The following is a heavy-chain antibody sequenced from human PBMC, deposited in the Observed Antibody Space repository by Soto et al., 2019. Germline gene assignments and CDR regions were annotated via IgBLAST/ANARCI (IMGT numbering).Heavy chain of an antibody. Sequence: SETLSLTCAVYGESFSGYYWSWIRQPPGKGLEWIGEINHSGSTNYNPSLKSRVTISVDTSKNQFSLKLSSVTAADTAVYYCARLLWHPYGMDVWGQGTTVTVSS. CDR1: GESFSGYY. J-gene: IGHJ6*02. D-gene: IGHD3-10*01. V-gene: IGHV4-34*01. CDR3: ARLLWHPYGMDV. CDR2: INHSGST.